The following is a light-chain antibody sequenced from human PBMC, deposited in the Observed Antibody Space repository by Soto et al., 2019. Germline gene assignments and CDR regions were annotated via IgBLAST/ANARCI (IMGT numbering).Light chain of an antibody. CDR1: QSVTSIY. J-gene: IGKJ1*01. CDR3: HHYGFPPRR. Sequence: EIVLTQSPGALSLSPGERATLSCRASQSVTSIYLAWYQQKPGQAPRRLIHEVSKRAAGVPDRFSGSGSGKEFPLTISRWRLEDLEGNFCHHYGFPPRRFGQGPRWKSN. CDR2: EVS. V-gene: IGKV3-20*01.